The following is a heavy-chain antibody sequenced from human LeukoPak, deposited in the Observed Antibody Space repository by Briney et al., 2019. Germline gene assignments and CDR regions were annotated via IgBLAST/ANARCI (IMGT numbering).Heavy chain of an antibody. CDR2: IYYSGST. CDR3: ARTEESGYSYRYFGYYYMDV. V-gene: IGHV4-59*01. D-gene: IGHD5-18*01. J-gene: IGHJ6*03. Sequence: SETLSLTCTVSGGSISSYYWSWIRQPPGKGLEWIGFIYYSGSTHYNPSLKSRVTISVDTSKNQFSLKLSSVTAADTAVYYCARTEESGYSYRYFGYYYMDVWGKGTTVTVSS. CDR1: GGSISSYY.